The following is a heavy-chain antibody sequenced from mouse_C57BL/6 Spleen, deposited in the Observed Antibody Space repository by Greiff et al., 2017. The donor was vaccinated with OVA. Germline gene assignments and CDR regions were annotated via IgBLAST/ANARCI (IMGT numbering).Heavy chain of an antibody. CDR3: ARHESRYGNYIGWFAY. CDR2: FYPGSGSI. J-gene: IGHJ3*01. D-gene: IGHD2-10*02. V-gene: IGHV1-62-2*01. CDR1: GYTFTEYT. Sequence: VQLQQSGAELVKPGASVKLSCKASGYTFTEYTIHWVKQRSGQGLEWIGWFYPGSGSIKYNEKFKDKATLTADKSSSTVDMELMRLTAEDSAVYFCARHESRYGNYIGWFAYWGQGTLVTVSA.